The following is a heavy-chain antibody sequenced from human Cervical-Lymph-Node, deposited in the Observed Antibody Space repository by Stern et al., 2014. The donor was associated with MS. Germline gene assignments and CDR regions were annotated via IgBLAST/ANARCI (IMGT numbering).Heavy chain of an antibody. Sequence: QVQLVQSGAEVKKPGASVKVSCKVSGYTLSEISRHWVRRAPGKGLEWMGGFVPEHGETRYAQKFQGRVTMAEDRSTDTAYMELSSLRSEDTAVYYCATHRGRVTYYYGMDVWGQGTTVTVSS. D-gene: IGHD2-21*02. V-gene: IGHV1-24*01. CDR1: GYTLSEIS. CDR2: FVPEHGET. J-gene: IGHJ6*02. CDR3: ATHRGRVTYYYGMDV.